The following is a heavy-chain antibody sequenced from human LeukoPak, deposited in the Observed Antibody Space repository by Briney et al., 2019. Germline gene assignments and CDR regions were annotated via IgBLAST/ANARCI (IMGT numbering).Heavy chain of an antibody. D-gene: IGHD6-19*01. CDR2: IGTAGDT. Sequence: PGGSLRLSCAASGFTFSSYDMHWVRQATGKGLEWVSAIGTAGDTYYPGSVKGRFTISRENAKNSLYLQMNSLRAGDTAVYYCARVRRAGDFDYWGQGTLVTVSS. CDR1: GFTFSSYD. CDR3: ARVRRAGDFDY. J-gene: IGHJ4*02. V-gene: IGHV3-13*01.